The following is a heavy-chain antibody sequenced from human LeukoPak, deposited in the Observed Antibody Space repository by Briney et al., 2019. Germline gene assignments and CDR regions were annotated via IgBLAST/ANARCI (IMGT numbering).Heavy chain of an antibody. J-gene: IGHJ4*02. Sequence: GGSLRLSCAASGFTFSSYAMSWVRQAPGKGLEWVSAISGSGGSTYYADSVKGRFTISRDNSKNTLYLQMNSLRAEDTAVYYCAKDPCITMILLPPGYFDYWGQGTLVTVSS. CDR2: ISGSGGST. CDR1: GFTFSSYA. D-gene: IGHD3-22*01. V-gene: IGHV3-23*01. CDR3: AKDPCITMILLPPGYFDY.